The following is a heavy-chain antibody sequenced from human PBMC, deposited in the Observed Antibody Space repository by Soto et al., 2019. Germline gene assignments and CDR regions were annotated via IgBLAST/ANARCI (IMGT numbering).Heavy chain of an antibody. J-gene: IGHJ4*02. CDR1: GGSISSGGYY. CDR2: IYHSGST. D-gene: IGHD4-17*01. Sequence: QVQLQESGPGLVKPSQTLSLTCTVSGGSISSGGYYWSWIRQHPGKGLEWIGEIYHSGSTNYNPSPKSRVTISVDKSKNQFSLKLSSVTAADTAVYYCARRPYGDYPFDYWGQGTLVTVSS. V-gene: IGHV4-31*03. CDR3: ARRPYGDYPFDY.